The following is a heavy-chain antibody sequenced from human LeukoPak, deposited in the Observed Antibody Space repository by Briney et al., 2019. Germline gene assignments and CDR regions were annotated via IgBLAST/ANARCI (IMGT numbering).Heavy chain of an antibody. CDR2: FNPKSGDK. CDR3: ARAQLLTAPAGTFADN. J-gene: IGHJ4*02. D-gene: IGHD6-13*01. CDR1: GYMFTDYF. V-gene: IGHV1-2*02. Sequence: GASVKVSCKASGYMFTDYFMHWVRQAPGQGPEWMGWFNPKSGDKKYAQQFQGRVTMTRDTPINTAYMEMSGLTSDDTAVYYCARAQLLTAPAGTFADNWGQGTLVTVSS.